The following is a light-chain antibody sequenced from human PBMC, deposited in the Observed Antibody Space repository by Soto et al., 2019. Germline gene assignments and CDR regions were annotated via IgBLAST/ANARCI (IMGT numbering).Light chain of an antibody. Sequence: QSALTQPASVSGSPGQSITISCTGTSSDIGSYDYVSWYQQAPGKAPKLMIYGVSNRPSGLSNRFSGSKSGNTASLAISGLQAEDEADYYCSSYTSSSTWVFGGGTKVTVL. CDR1: SSDIGSYDY. V-gene: IGLV2-14*01. CDR3: SSYTSSSTWV. CDR2: GVS. J-gene: IGLJ3*02.